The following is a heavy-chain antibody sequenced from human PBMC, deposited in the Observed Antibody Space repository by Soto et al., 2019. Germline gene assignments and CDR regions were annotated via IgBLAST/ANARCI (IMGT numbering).Heavy chain of an antibody. CDR2: IYHSGST. CDR1: CDSITSVGYS. D-gene: IGHD2-2*01. V-gene: IGHV4-30-2*01. J-gene: IGHJ5*02. CDR3: ARVPDR. Sequence: SESLSLICAFHCDSITSVGYSWSWIRQPPGKGLEWIGYIYHSGSTYYNPSLKSPVTISVDRSKNQFSLKLSSVTAADTAVYYCARVPDRWGQGTLVTVS.